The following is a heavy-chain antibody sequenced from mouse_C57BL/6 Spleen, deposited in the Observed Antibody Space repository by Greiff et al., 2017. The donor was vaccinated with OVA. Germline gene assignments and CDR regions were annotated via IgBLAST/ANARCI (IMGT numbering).Heavy chain of an antibody. D-gene: IGHD3-3*01. CDR3: ARQEARDAMDY. Sequence: EVQVVESGGDLVKPGGSLKLSCAASGFTFSSYGMSWVRQTPDKRLEWVATISSGGSYTYYPDSVKGRFTISRDNAKNTLYLQMSSLKSEDTAMYYCARQEARDAMDYWGQGTSVTVPS. V-gene: IGHV5-6*01. J-gene: IGHJ4*01. CDR2: ISSGGSYT. CDR1: GFTFSSYG.